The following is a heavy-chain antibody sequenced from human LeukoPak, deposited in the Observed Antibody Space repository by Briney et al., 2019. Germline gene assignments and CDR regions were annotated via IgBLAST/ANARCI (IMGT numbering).Heavy chain of an antibody. D-gene: IGHD5-24*01. V-gene: IGHV4-59*01. CDR3: ARDKANGDGRYIGP. J-gene: IGHJ5*02. CDR2: ISNGNT. CDR1: GGTISTYD. Sequence: SETLSLTCIVAGGTISTYDWNWIRQIPGKGLEWIGHISNGNTDSNPSLKSRVTITLDTSKNHFSLGLPSVTAADTCVYYCARDKANGDGRYIGPWGQGALVIVSS.